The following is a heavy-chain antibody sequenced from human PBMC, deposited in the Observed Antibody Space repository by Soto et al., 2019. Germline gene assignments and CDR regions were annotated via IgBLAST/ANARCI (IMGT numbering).Heavy chain of an antibody. D-gene: IGHD2-15*01. V-gene: IGHV4-39*01. CDR3: GRLYYYCSGGSCYPWSFDY. Sequence: PSETLSLTCTVSGASIDSSAYYWAWIRQPPGKGLEWIGSIFYSGTAYYNPSLAGRVTMSVDTSKNQFSLNLNSVTAADTAVYFCGRLYYYCSGGSCYPWSFDYWGQGTLVTVSS. CDR1: GASIDSSAYY. CDR2: IFYSGTA. J-gene: IGHJ4*02.